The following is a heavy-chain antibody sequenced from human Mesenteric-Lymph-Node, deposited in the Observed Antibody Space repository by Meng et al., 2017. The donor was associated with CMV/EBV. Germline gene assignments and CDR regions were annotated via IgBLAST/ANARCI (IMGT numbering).Heavy chain of an antibody. CDR3: ARVDYDFWSGYPGDAFDI. V-gene: IGHV4-59*01. CDR2: IYYSGST. CDR1: GGSISSYY. J-gene: IGHJ3*02. D-gene: IGHD3-3*01. Sequence: SQTLSLTGTVSGGSISSYYWSWIRQPPGKGLEWIGYIYYSGSTNYNPSLKSRVTISVDTSKNQFSLKLSSVTAADTAVYYCARVDYDFWSGYPGDAFDIWGQGTMVTVSS.